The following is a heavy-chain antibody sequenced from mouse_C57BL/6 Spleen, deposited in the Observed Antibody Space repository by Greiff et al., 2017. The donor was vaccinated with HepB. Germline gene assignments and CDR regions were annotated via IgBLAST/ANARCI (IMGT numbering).Heavy chain of an antibody. CDR3: ASERTSFDY. CDR1: GYTFTSYW. Sequence: VQLQQPGAELVRPGTSVKLSCKASGYTFTSYWMHWVKQRPGQGLEWIGVIDPSDSYTNYNQKFKGKATLTVDTSSSTAYMQLSSLTSEDSAVYYCASERTSFDYWGQGTTLTVSS. V-gene: IGHV1-59*01. J-gene: IGHJ2*01. CDR2: IDPSDSYT.